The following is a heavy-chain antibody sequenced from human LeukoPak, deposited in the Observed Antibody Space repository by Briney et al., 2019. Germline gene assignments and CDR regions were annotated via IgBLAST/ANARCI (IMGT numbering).Heavy chain of an antibody. Sequence: GGSLRLSCVGSGFTSIAYALTWARQAPGKGLEWAAVISYEGSVTYYADSVKGRFTVSRDNFKNTLNLEMNSLRVEDTAVYYCVRDRAPWGGALGGAKGMDVWGEGTTVTVSS. D-gene: IGHD3-10*01. J-gene: IGHJ6*04. V-gene: IGHV3-30*04. CDR1: GFTSIAYA. CDR3: VRDRAPWGGALGGAKGMDV. CDR2: ISYEGSVT.